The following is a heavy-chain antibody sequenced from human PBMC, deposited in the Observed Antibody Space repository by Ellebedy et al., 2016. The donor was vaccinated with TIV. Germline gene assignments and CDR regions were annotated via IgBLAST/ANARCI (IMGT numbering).Heavy chain of an antibody. CDR1: GDSISRSSYY. J-gene: IGHJ5*02. CDR2: IYYTWST. V-gene: IGHV4-39*01. Sequence: MPSETLSLTCTVSGDSISRSSYYWGWIRQPPGKGLEWIGSIYYTWSTDYNPSLKSRVAISADTSKNQFSLRLSSVTAADTAVYYCARWFGELLYVRWFDPWGQGTLVTVSS. CDR3: ARWFGELLYVRWFDP. D-gene: IGHD3-10*01.